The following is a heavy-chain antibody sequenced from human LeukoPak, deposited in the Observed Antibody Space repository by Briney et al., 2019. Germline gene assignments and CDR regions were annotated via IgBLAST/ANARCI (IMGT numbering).Heavy chain of an antibody. J-gene: IGHJ5*02. Sequence: SETLSPTCTVSGGSISSYYWSWIRQPPGKGLEWIGYIYYSGSTNYNPSLKSRVTISVDTSKNQFSLKLSSVTAADTAVYYCARDSRDFWSGYYRFDPWGQGTLVTVSS. D-gene: IGHD3-3*01. CDR3: ARDSRDFWSGYYRFDP. CDR2: IYYSGST. CDR1: GGSISSYY. V-gene: IGHV4-59*01.